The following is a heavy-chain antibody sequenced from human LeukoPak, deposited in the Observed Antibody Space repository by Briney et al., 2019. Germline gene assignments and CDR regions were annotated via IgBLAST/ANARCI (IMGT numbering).Heavy chain of an antibody. CDR1: GFTFNRIS. V-gene: IGHV3-30*18. Sequence: GGCLRLSCEASGFTFNRISMHCVRQAPGNGLDWVALISRDGSRTFYADSVRGRFTISRDNSKDTLYLQTNSLTVEDTALYYCAKEKRESSGWISFDFWGQGTLVVASS. CDR3: AKEKRESSGWISFDF. J-gene: IGHJ4*02. CDR2: ISRDGSRT. D-gene: IGHD3-9*01.